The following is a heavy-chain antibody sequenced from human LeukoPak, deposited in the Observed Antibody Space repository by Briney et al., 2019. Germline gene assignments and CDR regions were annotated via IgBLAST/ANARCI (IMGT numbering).Heavy chain of an antibody. CDR1: GGTSNTSP. CDR2: FDPEDGET. J-gene: IGHJ4*02. CDR3: ATWTAVAGMYDY. V-gene: IGHV1-24*01. Sequence: ASVKVSCKASGGTSNTSPITWVRQAPGQGLEWMGGFDPEDGETIYAQKFQGRVTMTEDTSTDTAYMELSSLRSEDTAVYYCATWTAVAGMYDYWGQGTLVTVSS. D-gene: IGHD6-19*01.